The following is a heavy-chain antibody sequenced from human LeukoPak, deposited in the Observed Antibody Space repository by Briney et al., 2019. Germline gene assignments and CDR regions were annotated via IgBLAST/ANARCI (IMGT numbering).Heavy chain of an antibody. CDR2: SSPYSGNT. D-gene: IGHD6-25*01. V-gene: IGHV1-18*01. CDR1: GYTFTTYG. J-gene: IGHJ4*02. Sequence: GASVKVSCKASGYTFTTYGISWVRQAPGQRLEWIGWSSPYSGNTDYAQKFQGRVTMTTDASTTTAYMELRSLISDDTAVYYCARAEPTNSGDEYFDYWGQGTLITVSS. CDR3: ARAEPTNSGDEYFDY.